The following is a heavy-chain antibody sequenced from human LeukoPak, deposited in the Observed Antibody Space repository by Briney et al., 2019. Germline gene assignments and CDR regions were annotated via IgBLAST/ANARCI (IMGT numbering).Heavy chain of an antibody. CDR2: MSHDGSNI. Sequence: GQSLRLSCAASGFILNNYAIHWVRRAPGQGLKWLTLMSHDGSNIRYLDSVKGRFTISRDNSKNTVYLEMNSLRDEDTAMYYCARGDGPGSYLIDYWGQGTLVTVSS. CDR1: GFILNNYA. V-gene: IGHV3-30*04. J-gene: IGHJ4*02. D-gene: IGHD3-10*01. CDR3: ARGDGPGSYLIDY.